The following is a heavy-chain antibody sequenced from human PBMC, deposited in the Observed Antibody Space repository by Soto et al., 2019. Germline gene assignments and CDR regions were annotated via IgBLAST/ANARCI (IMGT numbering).Heavy chain of an antibody. Sequence: GGSLRLSCAASGFTFSNAWMNWVRQAPGKGLEWVGRIKSKTDGGTTDYAAPVKGRFTISRDDSKNTLYLQMNSLKTEDTAVYYCTTLPLLGDRHYYYYGMDVWGQGTTVTVSS. V-gene: IGHV3-15*07. CDR2: IKSKTDGGTT. CDR3: TTLPLLGDRHYYYYGMDV. J-gene: IGHJ6*02. CDR1: GFTFSNAW.